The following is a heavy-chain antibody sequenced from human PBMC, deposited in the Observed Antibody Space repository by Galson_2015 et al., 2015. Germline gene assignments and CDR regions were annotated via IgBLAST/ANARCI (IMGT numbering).Heavy chain of an antibody. D-gene: IGHD6-19*01. Sequence: SLRLSCAASGFTFSSYGMSWVRQAPGKGLEWVSAITDSGGSTYYADSVKGRFTISRDNSKNTLYLQMNSLRAGDTAVYFCAKRVAYSSAWAYFDYWGQGTLVTASS. CDR3: AKRVAYSSAWAYFDY. V-gene: IGHV3-23*01. J-gene: IGHJ4*02. CDR2: ITDSGGST. CDR1: GFTFSSYG.